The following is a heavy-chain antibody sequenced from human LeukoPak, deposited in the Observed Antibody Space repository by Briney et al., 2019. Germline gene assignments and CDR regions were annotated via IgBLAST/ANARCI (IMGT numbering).Heavy chain of an antibody. V-gene: IGHV4-38-2*02. CDR1: GYSISSGYY. CDR2: IYHSGST. CDR3: ARAPYSNYVPYYYMDV. D-gene: IGHD4-11*01. J-gene: IGHJ6*03. Sequence: SETLSLTCTVSGYSISSGYYWGWIRQPPGKGLEWIGSIYHSGSTYYNPSLKSRVTISVDTSKNQFSLELSSVTAADTAVYYCARAPYSNYVPYYYMDVWGKGTTVTVSS.